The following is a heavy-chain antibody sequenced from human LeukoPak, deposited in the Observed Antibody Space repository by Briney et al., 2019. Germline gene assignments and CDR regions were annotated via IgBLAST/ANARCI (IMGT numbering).Heavy chain of an antibody. V-gene: IGHV3-64D*08. J-gene: IGHJ4*02. CDR1: EFTFGTYA. D-gene: IGHD6-25*01. Sequence: KSGRSLRLSCSASEFTFGTYAMLWVRQAPGEGLEYVSAISSNGRDTYYAASLRGRFSISRVNSNNTLYLQISSLRPEDTAMYYCARLAAAGHSDFWGQGALVAVSS. CDR2: ISSNGRDT. CDR3: ARLAAAGHSDF.